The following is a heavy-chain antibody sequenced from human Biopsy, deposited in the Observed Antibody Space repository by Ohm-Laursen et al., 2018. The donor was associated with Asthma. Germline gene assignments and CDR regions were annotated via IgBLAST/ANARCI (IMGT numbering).Heavy chain of an antibody. CDR2: ISPIFGSI. J-gene: IGHJ4*02. CDR3: AKASCYYFSCDLDV. CDR1: GGTLNNYA. Sequence: SSVKVSCKASGGTLNNYAINWVRQAPGQGLEWMGGISPIFGSIKYAEKFQGRVTLTADVFTNTVHMELTSLRSDDTAVLYCAKASCYYFSCDLDVWGQGTLVTVSS. D-gene: IGHD3-22*01. V-gene: IGHV1-69*01.